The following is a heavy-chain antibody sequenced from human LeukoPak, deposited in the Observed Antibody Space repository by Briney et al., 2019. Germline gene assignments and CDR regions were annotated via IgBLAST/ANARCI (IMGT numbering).Heavy chain of an antibody. CDR3: ARSGGNLDC. CDR2: ISSSGNII. CDR1: GFTFNSYE. D-gene: IGHD4-23*01. V-gene: IGHV3-48*03. J-gene: IGHJ4*02. Sequence: PGGSLRLSCAASGFTFNSYEMNWVRQAPGKGLEWVSYISSSGNIIYYADSVKGRFTISRDNAKDSLYLQMNSLRAEDTAVYYCARSGGNLDCWGQGSLVTVSS.